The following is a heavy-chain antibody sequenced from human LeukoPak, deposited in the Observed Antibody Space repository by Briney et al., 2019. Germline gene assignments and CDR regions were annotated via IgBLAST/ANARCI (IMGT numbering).Heavy chain of an antibody. D-gene: IGHD6-6*01. J-gene: IGHJ2*01. CDR2: IYYSGST. Sequence: SQTLSLTCTVSGGSISSGGYYWSWIRQPPGKGLEWIGYIYYSGSTNYNPSLKSRVTISVDTSKNQFSLKLSSVTAADTAVYYCATSSSSSRWYFDLWGRGTLVTVSS. CDR1: GGSISSGGYY. CDR3: ATSSSSSRWYFDL. V-gene: IGHV4-61*08.